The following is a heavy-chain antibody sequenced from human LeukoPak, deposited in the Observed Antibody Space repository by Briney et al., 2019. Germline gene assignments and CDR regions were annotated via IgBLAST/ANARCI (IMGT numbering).Heavy chain of an antibody. D-gene: IGHD3-10*01. CDR3: ARDRITMVRGVWGDFLGWDYYYYMDV. J-gene: IGHJ6*03. V-gene: IGHV4-34*01. CDR2: INHSGST. CDR1: GGSFSGYY. Sequence: SETLSLTCAVYGGSFSGYYWSWIRQPPGKGLEWIGEINHSGSTNYNPSLKSRVTISVDTSKNQFSLKLSSVTAADTAVYYCARDRITMVRGVWGDFLGWDYYYYMDVWGKGTTVTVSS.